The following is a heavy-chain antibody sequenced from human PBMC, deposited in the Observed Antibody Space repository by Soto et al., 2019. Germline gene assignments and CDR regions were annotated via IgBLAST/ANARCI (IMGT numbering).Heavy chain of an antibody. J-gene: IGHJ4*02. CDR1: GFTFSSYS. CDR2: ISSSSSTI. Sequence: EVQLVESGGGLVQPGGSLRLSCAASGFTFSSYSMNWVRQAPGKGLEWVSYISSSSSTIYYADSVKGRFTISRDNAKNALYMQMNSLRDEDTAVYYCARDEGSSFGREVYYFDYWGQGTLVTVSS. D-gene: IGHD6-13*01. V-gene: IGHV3-48*02. CDR3: ARDEGSSFGREVYYFDY.